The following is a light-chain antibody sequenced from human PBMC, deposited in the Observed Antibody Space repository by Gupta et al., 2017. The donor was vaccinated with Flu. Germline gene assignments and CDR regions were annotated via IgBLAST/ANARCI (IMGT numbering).Light chain of an antibody. CDR2: EVS. J-gene: IGLJ1*01. CDR1: SSDVGYYNL. CDR3: CSYADSRTFV. V-gene: IGLV2-23*02. Sequence: QSALPQSASVSGSPGQSITISCTGTSSDVGYYNLVSWFQQHPGRAPKLIIYEVSRRPSGISDRFSGSKSGNTASLTISGLQAEDEADYYCCSYADSRTFVFGTGTKVTV.